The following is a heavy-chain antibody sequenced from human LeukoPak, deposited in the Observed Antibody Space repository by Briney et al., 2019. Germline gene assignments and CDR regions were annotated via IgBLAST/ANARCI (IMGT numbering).Heavy chain of an antibody. D-gene: IGHD1-26*01. CDR1: RFTVSTNY. V-gene: IGHV3-66*01. CDR3: ARVASGAFDY. J-gene: IGHJ4*02. CDR2: IYSGTTT. Sequence: GGSLRLSCAASRFTVSTNYMSWVRQAPGEGLEWVSIIYSGTTTYYADSVKGRFTISRDNSKNTLYLQMNSLSAEDTALYYCARVASGAFDYWGRGTLVTVSS.